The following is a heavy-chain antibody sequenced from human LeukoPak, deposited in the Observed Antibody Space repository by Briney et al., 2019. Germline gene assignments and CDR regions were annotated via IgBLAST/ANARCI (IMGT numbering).Heavy chain of an antibody. J-gene: IGHJ5*02. CDR3: ARVRFLEWLFSDNWFDP. CDR2: IYYSGST. Sequence: ASETLSLTCTVSGGSISSYYWSWIRQPPGKGLEWIGYIYYSGSTNYNPSLKSRVTISVDTSKNQFSLKLSSVTAADTAVYYCARVRFLEWLFSDNWFDPWGQGTLVTVSS. D-gene: IGHD3-3*01. V-gene: IGHV4-59*01. CDR1: GGSISSYY.